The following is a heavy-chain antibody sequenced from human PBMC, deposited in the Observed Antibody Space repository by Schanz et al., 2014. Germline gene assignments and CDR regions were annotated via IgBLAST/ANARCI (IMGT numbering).Heavy chain of an antibody. CDR3: ARDTSYGMDV. CDR1: GFTFSTYA. J-gene: IGHJ6*02. CDR2: IGYLGDT. Sequence: EVQLLDSGGGLVQPGGSLRLSCAASGFTFSTYAMSWVRQGTGKGLEWVSTIGYLGDTYYADSVKGRFTISRDNAKNSLYLQMNSLRVEDTAVYYCARDTSYGMDVWGQGTLVTVSS. V-gene: IGHV3-13*01.